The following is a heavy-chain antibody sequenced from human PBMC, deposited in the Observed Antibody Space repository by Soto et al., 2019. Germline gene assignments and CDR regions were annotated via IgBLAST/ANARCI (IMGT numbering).Heavy chain of an antibody. CDR1: VDSITTYY. V-gene: IGHV4-4*07. CDR3: ARYSNNWFQTEGMDV. CDR2: IDASGNT. D-gene: IGHD6-13*01. Sequence: SETLSLTCTVSVDSITTYYWSWIRQPAGKGLEWIGRIDASGNTNYNPSLNSRVTMSIDTSKKQFSLKLTSVTAADTAIYHCARYSNNWFQTEGMDVWGQGTTVTVS. J-gene: IGHJ6*02.